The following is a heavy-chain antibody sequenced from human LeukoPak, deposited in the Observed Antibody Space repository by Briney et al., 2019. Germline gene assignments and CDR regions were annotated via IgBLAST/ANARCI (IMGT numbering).Heavy chain of an antibody. V-gene: IGHV4-34*01. J-gene: IGHJ4*02. CDR3: ARDFKLDY. CDR1: GGSFSGYY. Sequence: SETLSLTCAVYGGSFSGYYWSWIRQPPGRGLEWIGEINHSGSTNYNPSLKSRVTISVDTSKNQFSLKLSSVTAADAAVYYCARDFKLDYWGQGTLVTVSS. CDR2: INHSGST.